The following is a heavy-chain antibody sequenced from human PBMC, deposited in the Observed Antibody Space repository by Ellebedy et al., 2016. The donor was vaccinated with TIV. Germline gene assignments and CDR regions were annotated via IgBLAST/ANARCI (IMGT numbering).Heavy chain of an antibody. V-gene: IGHV5-51*01. Sequence: GESLKISXKGSGYSFTSYWIGWVRQMPGKGLEWMGIIYPGDSDTRYSPSFQGHVTISADKSISTAYLQWSSLKASDTAMYYCARSWRSIFGVVKRIYYYGMDVWGQGTTVTVSS. D-gene: IGHD3-3*01. J-gene: IGHJ6*02. CDR3: ARSWRSIFGVVKRIYYYGMDV. CDR1: GYSFTSYW. CDR2: IYPGDSDT.